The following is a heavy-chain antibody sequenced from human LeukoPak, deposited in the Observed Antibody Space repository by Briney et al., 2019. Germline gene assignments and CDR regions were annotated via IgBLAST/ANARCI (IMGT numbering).Heavy chain of an antibody. V-gene: IGHV1-46*01. D-gene: IGHD6-19*01. CDR2: INPSGGST. J-gene: IGHJ6*03. Sequence: ASVKVSCKASGYTFTSYYMHWVRQAPGQGLEWMGIINPSGGSTSYAQKFQGRVTMTRDMSTSTVYMELSSLRSEGTAVYYCAREGIAVAGPPRGIGYYYYMDVWGKGTTVTVSS. CDR1: GYTFTSYY. CDR3: AREGIAVAGPPRGIGYYYYMDV.